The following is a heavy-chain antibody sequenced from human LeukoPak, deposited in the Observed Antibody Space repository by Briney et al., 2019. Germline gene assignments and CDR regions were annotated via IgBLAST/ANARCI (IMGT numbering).Heavy chain of an antibody. CDR3: AKDMRSGSSGYYTSAFDI. V-gene: IGHV3-30*02. Sequence: GGSLRLSCAASGFSFRDYGMHWVRRTPGKGLEWVAFIRSDGSDKYYADSVKGRFTISRDNSKNTLYLQMNSLRAEDMALYYCAKDMRSGSSGYYTSAFDIWGQGTMVTVSS. CDR1: GFSFRDYG. CDR2: IRSDGSDK. J-gene: IGHJ3*02. D-gene: IGHD3-22*01.